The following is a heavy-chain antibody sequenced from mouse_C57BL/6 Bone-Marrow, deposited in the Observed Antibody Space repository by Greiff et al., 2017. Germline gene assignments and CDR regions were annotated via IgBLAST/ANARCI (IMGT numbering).Heavy chain of an antibody. Sequence: DVQLVESGGGLVKPGGSLKLSCAASGFTFSDYGMHWVRQAPEKGLEWVAYISSGSSTIYYADTVKGRITISRDNAKNTLFLQMTSLRSEDTAMYYCARRDLVSPYYLDYWGQGTTLTVSS. CDR3: ARRDLVSPYYLDY. CDR2: ISSGSSTI. J-gene: IGHJ2*01. CDR1: GFTFSDYG. D-gene: IGHD2-10*02. V-gene: IGHV5-17*01.